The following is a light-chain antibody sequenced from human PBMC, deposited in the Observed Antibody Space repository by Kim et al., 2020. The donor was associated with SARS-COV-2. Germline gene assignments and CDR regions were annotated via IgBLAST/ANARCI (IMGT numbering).Light chain of an antibody. V-gene: IGLV2-14*03. CDR1: SSDIGGYNY. J-gene: IGLJ3*02. CDR2: DVS. CDR3: SSYTSSRTWV. Sequence: GQSITISCTVTSSDIGGYNYVSWYQQHPGKAPKLMIYDVSNRPSGVSNRFSGSKSGNTASLTISGLQAEDEADYYCSSYTSSRTWVFGGGTQLTVL.